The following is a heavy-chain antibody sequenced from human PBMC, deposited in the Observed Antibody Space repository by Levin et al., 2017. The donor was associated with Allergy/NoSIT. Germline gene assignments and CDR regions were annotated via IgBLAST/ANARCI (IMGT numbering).Heavy chain of an antibody. J-gene: IGHJ6*02. Sequence: GGSLRLSCAASGFTFSSYGMHWVRQAPGKGLEWVAVIWYDGSNKYYADSVKGRFTISRDNSKNTLYLQMNSLRAEDTAVYYCARDQTELGSNDYGMDVWGQGTTVTVSS. V-gene: IGHV3-33*01. CDR3: ARDQTELGSNDYGMDV. CDR1: GFTFSSYG. CDR2: IWYDGSNK. D-gene: IGHD7-27*01.